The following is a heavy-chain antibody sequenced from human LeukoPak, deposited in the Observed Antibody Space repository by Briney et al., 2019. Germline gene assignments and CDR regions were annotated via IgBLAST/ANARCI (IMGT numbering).Heavy chain of an antibody. D-gene: IGHD5-18*01. V-gene: IGHV3-7*04. CDR2: IKPDGSEK. Sequence: PGGSLRLSCAAPGFTFSGYWMSWVRQAPGKRLEWVANIKPDGSEKYYVDSVKGRFTISRENAKNSLYLQMNSLRAGDTAVYYCARDRIQLWSHDYWGQGTLVTVSS. CDR3: ARDRIQLWSHDY. J-gene: IGHJ4*02. CDR1: GFTFSGYW.